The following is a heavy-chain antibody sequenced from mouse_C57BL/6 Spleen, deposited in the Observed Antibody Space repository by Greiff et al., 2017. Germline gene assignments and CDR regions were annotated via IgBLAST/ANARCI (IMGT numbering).Heavy chain of an antibody. CDR1: GYAFTNYL. V-gene: IGHV1-54*01. D-gene: IGHD2-3*01. J-gene: IGHJ2*01. CDR3: ARYGYYLDY. Sequence: QVQLQQSGAELVRPGTSVKVSCKASGYAFTNYLIEWVKQRPGQGLEWIGVINPGSGGTNYNEKFKGKATLTADKSSSTAYLQLSSLTSEDSAVYFCARYGYYLDYWGQGTTLTVSS. CDR2: INPGSGGT.